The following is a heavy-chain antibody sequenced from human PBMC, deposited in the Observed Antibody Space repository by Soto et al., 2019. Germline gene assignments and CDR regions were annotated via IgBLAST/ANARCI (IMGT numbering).Heavy chain of an antibody. CDR3: AMEMIVATSFDY. D-gene: IGHD5-12*01. J-gene: IGHJ4*02. V-gene: IGHV4-30-4*08. CDR1: GVSISSGDYY. Sequence: QVQLQESGPGLVKPSQTLSLTCTVSGVSISSGDYYWSWIRQPPGKGLEWIGYIYYSGSTYYNPSIKSRVTISVDTSKNQFSLKLSSVTAADTAVYYCAMEMIVATSFDYWGQGTLVTVSS. CDR2: IYYSGST.